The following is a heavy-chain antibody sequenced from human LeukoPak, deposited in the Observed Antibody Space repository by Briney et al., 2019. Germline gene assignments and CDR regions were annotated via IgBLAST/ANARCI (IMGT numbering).Heavy chain of an antibody. Sequence: SETLSLTCTVSGGSISSGGYYWSWIRQPPGKGLEWIGYIYHSGSTYYNPSLKSRVTISVDRSKNQFSLKLSSVTAADTAVYYCARDGPAYVWIGFDIWGQGTMVTVSS. CDR3: ARDGPAYVWIGFDI. J-gene: IGHJ3*02. D-gene: IGHD3-10*02. V-gene: IGHV4-30-2*01. CDR2: IYHSGST. CDR1: GGSISSGGYY.